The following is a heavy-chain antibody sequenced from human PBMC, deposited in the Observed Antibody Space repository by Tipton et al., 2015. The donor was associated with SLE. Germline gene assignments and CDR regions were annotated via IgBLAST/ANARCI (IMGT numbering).Heavy chain of an antibody. J-gene: IGHJ6*02. CDR3: ARLRGLFYYGMDV. CDR1: GFTFSSYS. Sequence: GSLRLSCAASGFTFSSYSMNWVRQAPGKGLEWVSSVSSSSSYIYYADSVKGRFTISRDNAKNSLYLQMNSLRAEDTAVYYCARLRGLFYYGMDVWAQGTAVTVSS. CDR2: VSSSSSYI. V-gene: IGHV3-21*01.